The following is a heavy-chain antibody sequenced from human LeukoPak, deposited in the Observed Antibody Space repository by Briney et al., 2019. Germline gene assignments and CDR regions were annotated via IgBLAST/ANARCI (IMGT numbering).Heavy chain of an antibody. D-gene: IGHD2-15*01. J-gene: IGHJ4*02. Sequence: GGSLRLSCAASGFTFSSYAMTWVRQAPGKGLEWVSGISGSGGVTNYADSVKGRFTISRDNSRNTVYLQMKSLSAEDTAVYYCAKGVHVAAVGIYFDSWGQGTLVTVSS. CDR1: GFTFSSYA. CDR3: AKGVHVAAVGIYFDS. V-gene: IGHV3-23*01. CDR2: ISGSGGVT.